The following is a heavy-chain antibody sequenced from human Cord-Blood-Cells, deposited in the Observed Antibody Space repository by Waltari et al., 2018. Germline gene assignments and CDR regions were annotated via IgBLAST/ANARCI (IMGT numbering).Heavy chain of an antibody. Sequence: QVQLVQSGAEVKKPGASVKDSCQVSGYTPTQLSMHLVRQPPGKGLEWMGGFDPEDGETSYAQKFQGRVTMTEDTSTDTAYMELSSLRSEDTAVYYCATDSPVRGARLKFDYWGQGTLVTVSS. CDR3: ATDSPVRGARLKFDY. J-gene: IGHJ4*02. V-gene: IGHV1-24*01. D-gene: IGHD3-10*02. CDR2: FDPEDGET. CDR1: GYTPTQLS.